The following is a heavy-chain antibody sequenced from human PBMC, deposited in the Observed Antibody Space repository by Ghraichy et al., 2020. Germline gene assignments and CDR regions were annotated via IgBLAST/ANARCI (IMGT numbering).Heavy chain of an antibody. CDR1: GGSIGRNY. CDR2: ICNSESI. D-gene: IGHD1-14*01. Sequence: SETLSLTCTVSGGSIGRNYWTWIRQPPGKGLEWIGNICNSESISYNPSLKSRVTISLDTSKNQFSLRLNSVTAADTAVYYCARDRGNWHSDLWGRGTLVTVSS. CDR3: ARDRGNWHSDL. V-gene: IGHV4-59*01. J-gene: IGHJ2*01.